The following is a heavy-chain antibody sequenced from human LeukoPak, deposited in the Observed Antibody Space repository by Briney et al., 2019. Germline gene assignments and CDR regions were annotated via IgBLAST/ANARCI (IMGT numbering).Heavy chain of an antibody. J-gene: IGHJ5*02. CDR2: ISYDGSNK. Sequence: GGSLRLSCAASGFTFSSYGMHWVRQAPGKGLEWVAVISYDGSNKYYADSVKGRFTISRDNSKNTLYLQMNSLRAEDTAVYYCAKEGAVTSWGQGTLVTVSS. CDR1: GFTFSSYG. CDR3: AKEGAVTS. D-gene: IGHD4-17*01. V-gene: IGHV3-30*18.